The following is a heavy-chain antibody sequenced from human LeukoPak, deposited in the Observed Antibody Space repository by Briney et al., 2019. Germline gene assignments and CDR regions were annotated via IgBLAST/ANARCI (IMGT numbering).Heavy chain of an antibody. D-gene: IGHD2-21*01. CDR3: ASRDPVAVCAFDI. J-gene: IGHJ3*02. CDR1: GGSITSSGYY. Sequence: PSETLSLTFTVSGGSITSSGYYCGWIRQPPGKGPEWIATIYYSGGRTYYNPSLKSRVTISLDTSKNQFSLTVALVTAADTAVYRCASRDPVAVCAFDIWGQGTMVTVSS. V-gene: IGHV4-39*01. CDR2: IYYSGGRT.